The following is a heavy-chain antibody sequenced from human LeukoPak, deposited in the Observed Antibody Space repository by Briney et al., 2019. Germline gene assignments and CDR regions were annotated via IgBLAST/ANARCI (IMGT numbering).Heavy chain of an antibody. CDR3: ASTKPGYSSGWPRNYYYYYMDV. J-gene: IGHJ6*03. Sequence: SETLSLTCTVSGGSISSYYWSWIRQPAGKGLEWIGRIYTSGSTNYNPSLKSRVTISVDTSKNQFSLKLSSVTAADTAVYYCASTKPGYSSGWPRNYYYYYMDVWGKGTTVTVSS. D-gene: IGHD6-19*01. CDR2: IYTSGST. CDR1: GGSISSYY. V-gene: IGHV4-4*07.